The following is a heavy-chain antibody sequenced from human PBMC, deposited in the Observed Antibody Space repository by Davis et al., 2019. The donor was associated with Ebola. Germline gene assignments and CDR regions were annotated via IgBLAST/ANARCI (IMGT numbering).Heavy chain of an antibody. CDR3: ARELLWFREPI. CDR2: INHSGST. J-gene: IGHJ4*02. CDR1: GGSFSGYY. V-gene: IGHV4-34*01. Sequence: SATLSLTCAVYGGSFSGYYWSWIRQPPGKGLEWIGEINHSGSTNYNPSLKSRVTISVDTSKNQFSLKLSSVTAADTAVYYCARELLWFREPIWGQGTLVTVSS. D-gene: IGHD3-10*01.